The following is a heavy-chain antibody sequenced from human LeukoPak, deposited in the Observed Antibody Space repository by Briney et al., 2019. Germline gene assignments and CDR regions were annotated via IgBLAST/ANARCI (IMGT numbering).Heavy chain of an antibody. D-gene: IGHD3-10*01. CDR1: GGPLSSDDYY. V-gene: IGHV4-30-4*01. J-gene: IGHJ4*02. Sequence: PSQTLSLTCTVSGGPLSSDDYYWTWVRQPPGKGLEWIGYTFYSGNTDYTPYLTSRVTISVHTSKTQSFLRLTSVTTADTAVYYCARALNVLLWFGELDYWGRGALVTVSS. CDR2: TFYSGNT. CDR3: ARALNVLLWFGELDY.